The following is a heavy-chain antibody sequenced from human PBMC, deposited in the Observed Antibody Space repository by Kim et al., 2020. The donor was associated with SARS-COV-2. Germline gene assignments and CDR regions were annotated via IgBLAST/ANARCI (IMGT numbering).Heavy chain of an antibody. Sequence: SETLSLTCAVYGGSFSGYYWSWIRQPPGKGLEWIGEINHSGSTNYNPSLKSRVTISVDTSKNQFSLKLSSVTAADTAVYYCARGLTLLRYFDWSNTFYFDYWGQGTLVTVSS. D-gene: IGHD3-9*01. V-gene: IGHV4-34*01. CDR1: GGSFSGYY. J-gene: IGHJ4*02. CDR2: INHSGST. CDR3: ARGLTLLRYFDWSNTFYFDY.